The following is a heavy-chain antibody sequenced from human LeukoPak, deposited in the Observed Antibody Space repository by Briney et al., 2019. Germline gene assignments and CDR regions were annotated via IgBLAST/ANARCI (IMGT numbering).Heavy chain of an antibody. D-gene: IGHD6-13*01. CDR3: ARGISGPGARQLARRDYYYGMDV. Sequence: PSETLSLTCTVSGGSISSYYWSWIRQPPGKGLEWIGYIYYSGSTNYNPSLKSRVTISVDTSKNQFSLKLSSVTAADTAVYYCARGISGPGARQLARRDYYYGMDVWGQGTTVTVSS. J-gene: IGHJ6*02. V-gene: IGHV4-59*08. CDR2: IYYSGST. CDR1: GGSISSYY.